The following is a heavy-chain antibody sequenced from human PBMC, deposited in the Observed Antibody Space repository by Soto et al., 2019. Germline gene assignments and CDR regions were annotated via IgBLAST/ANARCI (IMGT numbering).Heavy chain of an antibody. CDR2: IKSKSDGGTT. CDR3: TTDLWRIAVVVGSTGYFNS. V-gene: IGHV3-15*01. Sequence: GGSLRLSCAASGFTFSDAWMSWVRQAPGKGLDWVGRIKSKSDGGTTEYAAPVRGRFTISRDDSKNTLYLQMNSLKTEDTAVYYCTTDLWRIAVVVGSTGYFNSWGQGTPVTVSS. J-gene: IGHJ4*02. D-gene: IGHD2-15*01. CDR1: GFTFSDAW.